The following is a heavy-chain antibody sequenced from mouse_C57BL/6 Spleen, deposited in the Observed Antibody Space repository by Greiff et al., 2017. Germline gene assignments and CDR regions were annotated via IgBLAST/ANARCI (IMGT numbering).Heavy chain of an antibody. CDR1: GYTFTDYY. D-gene: IGHD1-1*01. CDR2: INPNNGGT. Sequence: EVQLQQSGPELVKPGASVKISCKASGYTFTDYYMNWVKQSHGKSLEWIGDINPNNGGTRYNQKFKGKATLTVDKSSSTAYMVLCSLPSEVTAVYYCAFYYSGSYGKDYWGQKPTVAVS. CDR3: AFYYSGSYGKDY. V-gene: IGHV1-26*01. J-gene: IGHJ4*01.